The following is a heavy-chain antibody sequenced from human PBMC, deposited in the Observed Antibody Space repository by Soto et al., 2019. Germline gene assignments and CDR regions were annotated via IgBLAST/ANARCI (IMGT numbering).Heavy chain of an antibody. V-gene: IGHV4-31*03. D-gene: IGHD1-26*01. Sequence: QVQLQESGPGLVKPSQTLSLTCTVSGGSISSGGYYWSWIRQHPGKGLEWIGYIYYSGSTYYNPALKSRVTISVDTSKNQFSLKLSSVTAADTAVYYCARDSSGSYPTFDYWGQGTLVTVSS. CDR2: IYYSGST. J-gene: IGHJ4*02. CDR3: ARDSSGSYPTFDY. CDR1: GGSISSGGYY.